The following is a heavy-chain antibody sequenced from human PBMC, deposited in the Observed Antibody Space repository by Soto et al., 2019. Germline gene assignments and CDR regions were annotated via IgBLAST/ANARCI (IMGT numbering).Heavy chain of an antibody. D-gene: IGHD6-19*01. CDR1: GFTFSSYA. CDR2: ISYDGSNK. Sequence: QVQLVESGGGVVQPGRSLRLSCAASGFTFSSYAMHWVRQAPGKGLEWVAVISYDGSNKYYADSVKGRFTISRDNSKNTLYLQMNSLRAEDTAVYYCAREPQWLATKFDYWGQGTLVTVSS. CDR3: AREPQWLATKFDY. V-gene: IGHV3-30-3*01. J-gene: IGHJ4*02.